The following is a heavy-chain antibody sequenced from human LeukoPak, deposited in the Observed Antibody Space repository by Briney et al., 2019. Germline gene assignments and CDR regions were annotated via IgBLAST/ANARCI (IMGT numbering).Heavy chain of an antibody. CDR3: ARVLYDSETYSYFDY. D-gene: IGHD3-10*01. CDR2: IYYSGST. J-gene: IGHJ4*02. CDR1: GGSISSYY. Sequence: TSSETLSLTCTVSGGSISSYYWSWIRQPPGKGLERIGYIYYSGSTNYNPSLKSRVTISVDTSKNQFSLTLSSVTAPDTAVYYCARVLYDSETYSYFDYWGEGTLVTVSS. V-gene: IGHV4-59*01.